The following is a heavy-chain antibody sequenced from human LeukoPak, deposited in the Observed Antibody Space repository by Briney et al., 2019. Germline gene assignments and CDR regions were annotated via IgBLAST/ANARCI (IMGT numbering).Heavy chain of an antibody. CDR3: ARPYSSGWKDAFDI. J-gene: IGHJ3*02. CDR2: ISAYNGNT. D-gene: IGHD6-19*01. Sequence: ASVKVSCTASGYTFTSYGISWVRQAPGQGLEWMGWISAYNGNTNYAQKLQGRVTMTTDTSTSTAYMELRSLRSDDTAVYYCARPYSSGWKDAFDIWGQGTMVTVSS. V-gene: IGHV1-18*01. CDR1: GYTFTSYG.